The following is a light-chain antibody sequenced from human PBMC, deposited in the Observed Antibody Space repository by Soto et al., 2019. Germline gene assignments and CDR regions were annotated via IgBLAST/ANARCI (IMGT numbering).Light chain of an antibody. Sequence: DIQMTQSPSTLSASVGDRVTITCRASQSISGYLAWYQQRPGKAPQLLIYDASSLQTGVPSRFSGSGSGTEFTLTISSPQPDDFATYYCQQYDSLWTFGQGTKVDIK. CDR3: QQYDSLWT. V-gene: IGKV1-5*01. CDR1: QSISGY. CDR2: DAS. J-gene: IGKJ1*01.